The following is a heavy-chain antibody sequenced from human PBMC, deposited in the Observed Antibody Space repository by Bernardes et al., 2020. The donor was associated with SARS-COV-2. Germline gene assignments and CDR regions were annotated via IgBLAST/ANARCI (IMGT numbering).Heavy chain of an antibody. CDR3: AKEIDSSRFFDY. Sequence: GGSLRLSCAASGFTFDDYAMHWVRQAPGKGLEWVSGISWNSGSICYADSVKGRFTISRDNAKNSLYLQMNSLRAEDTALYYCAKEIDSSRFFDYWGEGTLVTV. J-gene: IGHJ4*02. CDR2: ISWNSGSI. D-gene: IGHD6-19*01. CDR1: GFTFDDYA. V-gene: IGHV3-9*01.